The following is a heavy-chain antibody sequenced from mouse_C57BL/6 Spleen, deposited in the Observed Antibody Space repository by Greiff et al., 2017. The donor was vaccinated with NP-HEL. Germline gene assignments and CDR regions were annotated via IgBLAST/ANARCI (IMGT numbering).Heavy chain of an antibody. V-gene: IGHV1-80*01. J-gene: IGHJ1*03. Sequence: VKLVESGAELVKPGASVKISCKASGYAFSSYWMNWVKQRPGKGLEWIGQIYPGDGDTNYNGKFKGKATLTADKSSSTAYLQLSSLTSEDSAVYCGAGRDYYGSRGWYFDVWGTGTTVTVSA. D-gene: IGHD1-1*01. CDR2: IYPGDGDT. CDR1: GYAFSSYW. CDR3: AGRDYYGSRGWYFDV.